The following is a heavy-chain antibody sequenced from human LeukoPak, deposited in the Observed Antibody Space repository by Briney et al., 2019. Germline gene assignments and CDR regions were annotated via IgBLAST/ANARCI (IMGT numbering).Heavy chain of an antibody. Sequence: PSETLSLTCTVSVCVDSFSSYRWSWLRQPPGKGLEWIGYISSSGSTSCNLSLKSRVTISVDTSKNQFSLKLSSVTAADTAVYYCARVGRGDHTWGSYYCDHWGQGTLVSVSS. CDR1: VCVDSFSSYR. CDR2: ISSSGST. CDR3: ARVGRGDHTWGSYYCDH. V-gene: IGHV4-59*01. D-gene: IGHD3-16*01. J-gene: IGHJ4*02.